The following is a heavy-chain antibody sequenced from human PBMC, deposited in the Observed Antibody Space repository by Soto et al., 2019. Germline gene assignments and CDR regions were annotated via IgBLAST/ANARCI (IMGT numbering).Heavy chain of an antibody. CDR3: ARTPTRYYYGSSRIPCYFDY. Sequence: KTSETLSLTCTVSGGSISSYYWSWIRQPAGKGLEWIGRIYTSGSTNYNPSLKSRVTMSVDTSKNQFSLKLSSVTAADTAVYYCARTPTRYYYGSSRIPCYFDYWGQGTLVTVSS. CDR1: GGSISSYY. V-gene: IGHV4-4*07. J-gene: IGHJ4*02. CDR2: IYTSGST. D-gene: IGHD3-22*01.